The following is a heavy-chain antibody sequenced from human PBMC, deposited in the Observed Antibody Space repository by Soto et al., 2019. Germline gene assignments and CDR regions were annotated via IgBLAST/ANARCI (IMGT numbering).Heavy chain of an antibody. CDR3: AKLVGERVVRMFDF. J-gene: IGHJ4*02. CDR2: ISSSGGST. CDR1: GFTFSSYA. Sequence: PGGSLRLSCAASGFTFSSYAMSWVRQAPGKGQEWVSTISSSGGSTYYADSVKGRFTISRDKSKNTMYLQMNSLRAEDTAVDYGAKLVGERVVRMFDFWGQGTLVTVSS. V-gene: IGHV3-23*01. D-gene: IGHD3-16*01.